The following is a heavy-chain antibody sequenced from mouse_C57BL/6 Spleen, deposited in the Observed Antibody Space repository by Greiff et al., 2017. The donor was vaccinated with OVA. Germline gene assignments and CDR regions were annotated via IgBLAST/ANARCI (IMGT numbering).Heavy chain of an antibody. CDR2: IDPSDSET. Sequence: VQLQQPGAELVRPGSSVKLSCKASGYTFTSYWMHWVKQRPIQGLEWIGNIDPSDSETHYNQKFKDKATLTVDKSSSTAYMQLSSLTSEDSAVYCGARDGVTGSSMDYWGQGTSVTVSS. D-gene: IGHD4-1*01. J-gene: IGHJ4*01. CDR1: GYTFTSYW. V-gene: IGHV1-52*01. CDR3: ARDGVTGSSMDY.